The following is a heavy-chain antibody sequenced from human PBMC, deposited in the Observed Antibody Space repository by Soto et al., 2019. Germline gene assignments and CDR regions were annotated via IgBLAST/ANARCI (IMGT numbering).Heavy chain of an antibody. J-gene: IGHJ4*02. V-gene: IGHV4-31*03. D-gene: IGHD2-2*01. Sequence: QVQLQESGPGLVKPSQTLSLTCTVSGGSITSSGYYWSWIRQHQGEGLEWIGFTSNSGSTSYNPSLKSRVTISVDTSSNQFSLNLKSVTAADTAVYYCARGGGSTKVDYWGQGTLVTVSP. CDR1: GGSITSSGYY. CDR3: ARGGGSTKVDY. CDR2: TSNSGST.